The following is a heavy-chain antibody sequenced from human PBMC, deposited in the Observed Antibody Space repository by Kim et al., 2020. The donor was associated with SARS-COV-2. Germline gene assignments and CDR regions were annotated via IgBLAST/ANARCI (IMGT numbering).Heavy chain of an antibody. V-gene: IGHV2-70*11. J-gene: IGHJ5*02. CDR3: VRTHISGSLIDP. CDR1: GFSLSPSGMC. D-gene: IGHD1-26*01. CDR2: IDWDDDK. Sequence: SGPTLVNPTQTLTLTCTFSGFSLSPSGMCVSWIRQPPGQALEWLARIDWDDDKYYSTSLKTRLTISKDTSKNQVVLTMTNMDPVDTATYYCVRTHISGSLIDPWGQGTLVTVSS.